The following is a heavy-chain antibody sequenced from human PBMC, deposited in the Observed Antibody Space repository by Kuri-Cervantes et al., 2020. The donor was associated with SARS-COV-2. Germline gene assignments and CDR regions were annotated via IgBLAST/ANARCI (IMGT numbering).Heavy chain of an antibody. CDR3: ARIYQRDNWFDP. J-gene: IGHJ5*02. D-gene: IGHD2-2*01. CDR2: IDWDDDK. V-gene: IGHV2-70*11. CDR1: GFSLNTSGMC. Sequence: SGPTLVKPTQTLTLTCTFSGFSLNTSGMCVSWIRQPPGKALEWLARIDWDDDKSYSTSLKSRLTISKDTSKSQVVLTMTNMDPVDTATYYCARIYQRDNWFDPWGQGTLVTVSS.